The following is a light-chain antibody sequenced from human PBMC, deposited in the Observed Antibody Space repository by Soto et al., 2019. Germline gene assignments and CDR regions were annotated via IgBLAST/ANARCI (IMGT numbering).Light chain of an antibody. Sequence: QSVLTQPASVSGSPGQSITISCTGTSSDVGGYNYVSWHQQLPGKVPKLMIYDVSYRPSGVSNRFSGSKSGNTASLTISGLQAEDEADYYCSSYTTSSTYVFGTGTKLTVL. CDR1: SSDVGGYNY. V-gene: IGLV2-14*01. CDR3: SSYTTSSTYV. CDR2: DVS. J-gene: IGLJ1*01.